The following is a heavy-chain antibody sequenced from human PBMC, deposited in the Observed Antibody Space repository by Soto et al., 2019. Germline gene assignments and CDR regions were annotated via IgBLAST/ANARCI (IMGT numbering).Heavy chain of an antibody. CDR3: ARGHGVATTMGWFDP. D-gene: IGHD5-12*01. V-gene: IGHV3-33*01. CDR1: GFTFSSYG. CDR2: IYYDGSNK. J-gene: IGHJ5*02. Sequence: QVQLVESGGGVVQPGRSLRLSCAASGFTFSSYGIHWVRQAPGKGLEWVVVIYYDGSNKYYADSVKGRFTISRDNSKNTLYLQMTSLRADDTAVYYCARGHGVATTMGWFDPWGQGTLVTVSS.